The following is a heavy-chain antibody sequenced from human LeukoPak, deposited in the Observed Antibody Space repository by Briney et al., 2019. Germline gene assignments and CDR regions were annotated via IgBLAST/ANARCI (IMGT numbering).Heavy chain of an antibody. CDR1: GYSFTSYW. V-gene: IGHV5-51*01. J-gene: IGHJ3*02. CDR2: IYPGDSDA. Sequence: GESLKISCKGSGYSFTSYWIGWVRQMPGKGLEWMGIIYPGDSDARYSPSFQGQVTISADKSISTAYLQWSSLKASDTAMYYCARRYCGGDSCYSGAFDIWGQGTMVTVS. D-gene: IGHD2-15*01. CDR3: ARRYCGGDSCYSGAFDI.